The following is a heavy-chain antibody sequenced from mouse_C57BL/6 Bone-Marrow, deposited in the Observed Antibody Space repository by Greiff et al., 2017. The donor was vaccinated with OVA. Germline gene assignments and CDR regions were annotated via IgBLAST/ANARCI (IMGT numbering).Heavy chain of an antibody. CDR1: GYAFSSSW. J-gene: IGHJ2*01. D-gene: IGHD1-1*01. CDR2: IYPGDGDT. V-gene: IGHV1-82*01. Sequence: QVQLKESGPELVKPGASVKLSCKASGYAFSSSWMNWVKQRPGKGLEWIGRIYPGDGDTNYNGKFKGKATLTADKSSSTAYMQLSSLTSEDSAVYFWARAGGFITTADYWGQGTTLTVSS. CDR3: ARAGGFITTADY.